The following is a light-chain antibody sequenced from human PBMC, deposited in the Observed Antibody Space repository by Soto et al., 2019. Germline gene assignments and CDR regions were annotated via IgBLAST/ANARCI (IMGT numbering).Light chain of an antibody. V-gene: IGLV3-1*01. J-gene: IGLJ2*01. CDR2: QDS. Sequence: SYELTQPPSVSVSPGQTASITCSGDKLGDKYACWYQQKPGQSPVLVIYQDSKRPSGIPERFSGSNSGNTATLTISGTQAMDEADYYCQAWDSSTLGVFGGGTKVTVL. CDR3: QAWDSSTLGV. CDR1: KLGDKY.